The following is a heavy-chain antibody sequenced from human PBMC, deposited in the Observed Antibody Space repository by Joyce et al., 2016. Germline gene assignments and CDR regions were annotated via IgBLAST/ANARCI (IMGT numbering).Heavy chain of an antibody. CDR1: GYTFTSYT. Sequence: QVQLVQSGAEVKKPGASVKVSCKASGYTFTSYTIHWVRQAPGQRLEWMGWINSDHGGTKYSQNFQGRVTITRDTSASIVDMELTSLRSEDTAVYYCARASTIYGSGTYYYWGQGTLITVSS. J-gene: IGHJ4*02. D-gene: IGHD3-10*01. V-gene: IGHV1-3*04. CDR2: INSDHGGT. CDR3: ARASTIYGSGTYYY.